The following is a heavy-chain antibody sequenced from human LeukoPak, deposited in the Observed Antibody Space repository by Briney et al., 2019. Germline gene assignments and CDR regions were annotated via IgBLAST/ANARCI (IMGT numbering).Heavy chain of an antibody. CDR1: GFTFSSYS. CDR2: ISSSSSYI. CDR3: ASDRVYYGLDV. Sequence: GGSLRLSCAASGFTFSSYSMNWVRQAPGKGLEWVSSISSSSSYIYYADSVKGRFTISRDNAKNTLYLQMNSLRVEDTAVYYCASDRVYYGLDVWGQGTTVTVSS. J-gene: IGHJ6*02. V-gene: IGHV3-21*01.